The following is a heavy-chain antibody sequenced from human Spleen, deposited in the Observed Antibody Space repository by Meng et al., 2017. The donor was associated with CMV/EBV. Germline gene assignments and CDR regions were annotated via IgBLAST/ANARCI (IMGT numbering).Heavy chain of an antibody. CDR2: VGRNT. J-gene: IGHJ5*02. CDR3: ARDRTPQYGDSTGDWFDP. CDR1: GYNINTYS. V-gene: IGHV1-18*01. D-gene: IGHD4-17*01. Sequence: ASVKVSCKASGYNINTYSFNWVRQAPGQGLEWMGSVGRNTNYAEKFQGRLSLTTDTSTSTGYMELRSLRSDDTAVYYCARDRTPQYGDSTGDWFDPWGQGTLVTVSS.